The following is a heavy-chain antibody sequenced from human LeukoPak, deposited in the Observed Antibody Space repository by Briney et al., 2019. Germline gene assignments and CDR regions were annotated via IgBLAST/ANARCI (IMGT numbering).Heavy chain of an antibody. J-gene: IGHJ4*02. D-gene: IGHD2-2*01. V-gene: IGHV3-48*02. CDR3: ARLIGRVVPAAIGY. CDR1: GFTFSTYS. CDR2: ISSGSSTI. Sequence: PGGSLRLSCAASGFTFSTYSMNWVRQAPGKGLEWVSYISSGSSTIYYTDSVKGRFTISRDNAKDSLYLQMNSLRDEDTAVYYCARLIGRVVPAAIGYWGQGTLVTVSS.